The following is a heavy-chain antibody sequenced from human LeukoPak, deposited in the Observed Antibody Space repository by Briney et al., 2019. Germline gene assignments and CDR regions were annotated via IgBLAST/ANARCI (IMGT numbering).Heavy chain of an antibody. Sequence: GSLRLSCAASGFTFSKYWMLWVRRAPGKGLESVSRINTDGTVTTYADSVKGRFTVSRDNADNTMFLQMNSVRDEDTAVYYCATKQWLAPPPDSWGQGTPVTVSS. CDR2: INTDGTVT. CDR1: GFTFSKYW. V-gene: IGHV3-74*01. D-gene: IGHD6-19*01. J-gene: IGHJ4*02. CDR3: ATKQWLAPPPDS.